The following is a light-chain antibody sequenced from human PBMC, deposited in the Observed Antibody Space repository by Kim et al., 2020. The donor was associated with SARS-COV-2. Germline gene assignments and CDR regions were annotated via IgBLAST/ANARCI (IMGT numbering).Light chain of an antibody. V-gene: IGKV3-15*01. CDR2: DAS. Sequence: EVVLTQSPATLSVSPGESVTLSCRASQSVHRNLAWYQQKPGQAPSLLIDDASTRATGIPARFSGSGSGTEFTLTISSLQPDDSAVYYCQHDNQWPFTFGGGTKVEI. CDR1: QSVHRN. J-gene: IGKJ4*01. CDR3: QHDNQWPFT.